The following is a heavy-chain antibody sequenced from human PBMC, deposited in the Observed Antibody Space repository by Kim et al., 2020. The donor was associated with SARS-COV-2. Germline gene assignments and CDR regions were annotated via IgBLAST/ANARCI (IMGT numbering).Heavy chain of an antibody. V-gene: IGHV4-34*01. J-gene: IGHJ4*02. CDR3: AREYVVVVPAAIYHLGGFDY. Sequence: SETLSLTCAVYGGSFSGYYWIFLLPPPGKWLEWIGEINHSGSTNYNPSLKSRVTISVDTSKNQFSLKLSSVTAADTAVYYCAREYVVVVPAAIYHLGGFDYWGQGTLVTVSS. CDR2: INHSGST. CDR1: GGSFSGYY. D-gene: IGHD2-2*02.